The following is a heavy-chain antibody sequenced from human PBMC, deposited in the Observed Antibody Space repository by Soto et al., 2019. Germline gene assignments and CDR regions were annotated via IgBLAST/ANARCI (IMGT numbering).Heavy chain of an antibody. Sequence: QVHLVQSGAEVKKPGASMKVSCTASGYTLTSHHVHWVRQAPGRRLEWMGSINPANGVAQYKARFRGRVIMTRDTSTSTVYMELRGLTSEDTAIFYCARGGGVGLDGSAAFDIWGQGTMVTVSS. J-gene: IGHJ3*02. CDR1: GYTLTSHH. D-gene: IGHD1-1*01. CDR3: ARGGGVGLDGSAAFDI. V-gene: IGHV1-46*01. CDR2: INPANGVA.